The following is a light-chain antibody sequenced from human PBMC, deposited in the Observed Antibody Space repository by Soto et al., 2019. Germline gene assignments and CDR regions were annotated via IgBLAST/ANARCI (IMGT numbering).Light chain of an antibody. J-gene: IGLJ1*01. CDR3: AAWDDSLNGYV. V-gene: IGLV1-44*01. Sequence: QLVLTQPPSASGTPGQRVTISCSGSSSNIGSNTVIWYQQLPGTAPKLLIYSDNQRPSGVPDRFSGSKSGTSASLAISGLQSEDEADYYCAAWDDSLNGYVFGTGTKLTVL. CDR2: SDN. CDR1: SSNIGSNT.